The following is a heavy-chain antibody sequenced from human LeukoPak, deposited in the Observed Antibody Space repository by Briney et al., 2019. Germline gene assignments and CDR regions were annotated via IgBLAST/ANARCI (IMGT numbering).Heavy chain of an antibody. CDR3: ASGELDSLYYFDY. CDR1: GLTFSSYA. J-gene: IGHJ4*02. Sequence: GGSLRLSCAASGLTFSSYAMSWVRHVPGKWLDCVSAISGSGGSTYYADSVKGRFTISRDNSKNTLYLQMNSLRAEDTALYYCASGELDSLYYFDYWGQGTLVTVSS. CDR2: ISGSGGST. D-gene: IGHD1-1*01. V-gene: IGHV3-23*01.